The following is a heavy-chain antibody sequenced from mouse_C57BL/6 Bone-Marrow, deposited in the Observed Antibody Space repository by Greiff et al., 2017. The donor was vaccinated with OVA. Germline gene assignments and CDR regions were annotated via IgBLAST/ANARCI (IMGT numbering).Heavy chain of an antibody. V-gene: IGHV1-50*01. D-gene: IGHD2-2*01. CDR3: ARASTMVTTGLAY. CDR2: IDPSDSYT. Sequence: QVQLKQPGAELVKPGASVKLSCKASGYTFTSYWMQWVKQRPGQGLEWIGEIDPSDSYTNYNQKFKGKATLTVDTSSSTAYMQLSSLTSEDSAVYDSARASTMVTTGLAYWGQGTLVTVSA. CDR1: GYTFTSYW. J-gene: IGHJ3*01.